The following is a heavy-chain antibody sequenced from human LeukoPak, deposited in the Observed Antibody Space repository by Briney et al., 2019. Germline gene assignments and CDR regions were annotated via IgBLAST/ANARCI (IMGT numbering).Heavy chain of an antibody. CDR3: ARAVDDILAGYYWGDWFDP. D-gene: IGHD3-9*01. CDR2: IIANLGSV. J-gene: IGHJ5*02. V-gene: IGHV1-69*04. CDR1: AANFSSFA. Sequence: SVKVSCKASAANFSSFALAWVRQAPGQGLEWMGRIIANLGSVNYAQNFQGRVTITADKSTSTGFMELSSLRSEDTAVYYCARAVDDILAGYYWGDWFDPWGQGTLVTVSS.